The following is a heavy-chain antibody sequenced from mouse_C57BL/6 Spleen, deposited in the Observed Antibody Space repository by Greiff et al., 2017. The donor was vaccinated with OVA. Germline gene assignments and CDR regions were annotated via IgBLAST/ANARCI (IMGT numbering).Heavy chain of an antibody. CDR3: ARGNSNPWYYFDY. CDR1: GYTFTSYW. J-gene: IGHJ2*01. V-gene: IGHV1-50*01. Sequence: QVQLKQSGAELVKPGASVKLSCKASGYTFTSYWMQWVKQRPGQGLEWIGEIDPSDSYTNYNQKFKGKATLTVDTSSSTAYMQLSSLTSEDSAVYYCARGNSNPWYYFDYWGQGTTLTVSS. CDR2: IDPSDSYT. D-gene: IGHD2-5*01.